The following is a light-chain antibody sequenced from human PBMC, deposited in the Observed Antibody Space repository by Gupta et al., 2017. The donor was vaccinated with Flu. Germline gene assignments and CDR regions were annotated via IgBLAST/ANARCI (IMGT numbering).Light chain of an antibody. J-gene: IGLJ2*01. V-gene: IGLV1-51*01. CDR3: GTWDSSLSAVV. Sequence: QSVLTQPPSVSAAPGQTVTIYCSGSSSNIGNNYVSWYQQPPGTAPKLLIYGSNKRPSGIPDRFSGSKSGTSATLGITGLQTGDEADYYCGTWDSSLSAVVFGGGTKLTVL. CDR1: SSNIGNNY. CDR2: GSN.